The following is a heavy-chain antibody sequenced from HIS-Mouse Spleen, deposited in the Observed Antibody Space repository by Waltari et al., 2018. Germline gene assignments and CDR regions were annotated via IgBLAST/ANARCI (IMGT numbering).Heavy chain of an antibody. V-gene: IGHV2-70*15. CDR1: GFSLRTSGMC. CDR2: IDWDDDK. D-gene: IGHD6-19*01. J-gene: IGHJ4*02. CDR3: ARIAEGYTSGWYAFDY. Sequence: QVTLRESGPALVKPTQTLPLTCPFSGFSLRTSGMCVSWIRQPPGKALEWLARIDWDDDKYYSTSLKTRLTISRDTSKNQVVLTMTNMDPLDTATYYCARIAEGYTSGWYAFDYWGQGTLVTVSS.